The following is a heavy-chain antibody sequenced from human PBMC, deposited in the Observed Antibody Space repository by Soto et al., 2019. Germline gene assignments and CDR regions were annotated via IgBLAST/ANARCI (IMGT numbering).Heavy chain of an antibody. Sequence: PGEFLKISCKGSGYSFTSYWIGWVRQMPGKGLEWMGIIYPGDSDTRYSPSFQGQVTISADKSISTAYLQWSSLKASDTAMYYCARGGPYCGGDCYSPLYFQHWGQGTLVTVSS. V-gene: IGHV5-51*01. D-gene: IGHD2-21*02. CDR1: GYSFTSYW. CDR2: IYPGDSDT. J-gene: IGHJ1*01. CDR3: ARGGPYCGGDCYSPLYFQH.